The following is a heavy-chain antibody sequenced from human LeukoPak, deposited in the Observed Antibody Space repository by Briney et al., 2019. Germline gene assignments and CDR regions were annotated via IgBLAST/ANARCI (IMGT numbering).Heavy chain of an antibody. V-gene: IGHV4-4*07. CDR3: AGRSYSPDDRYFDL. CDR2: IYTSGST. Sequence: SETLSLTCTVSGGSINSNYWTWIRQPAGKGLEWIGRIYTSGSTDYNPSLKSRVTISVDTSNNQFSLKMSSVTAADTAVYYCAGRSYSPDDRYFDLWGRGTLVTVSS. J-gene: IGHJ2*01. CDR1: GGSINSNY. D-gene: IGHD1-26*01.